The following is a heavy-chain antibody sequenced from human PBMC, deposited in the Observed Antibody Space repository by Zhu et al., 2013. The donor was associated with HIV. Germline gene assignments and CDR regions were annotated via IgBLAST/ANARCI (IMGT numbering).Heavy chain of an antibody. D-gene: IGHD5-12*01. CDR1: GYTFTSYY. Sequence: QVQLVQSGTEVKKPGASVKVSCKASGYTFTSYYMHWVRQAPGQGLEWMGIINPSGGSTSYAQKFQGRVTMTRDTSTSTVYMELSSLRSEDTAVYYCARNRDGYEVGGGVTFDYWGQGTLGHRLL. CDR2: INPSGGST. CDR3: ARNRDGYEVGGGVTFDY. J-gene: IGHJ4*02. V-gene: IGHV1-46*01.